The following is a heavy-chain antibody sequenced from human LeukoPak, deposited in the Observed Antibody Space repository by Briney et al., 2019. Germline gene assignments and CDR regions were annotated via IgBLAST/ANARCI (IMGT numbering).Heavy chain of an antibody. V-gene: IGHV3-74*01. CDR3: ARGTGYSVFGI. J-gene: IGHJ3*02. CDR1: GFTFSGYW. D-gene: IGHD1-26*01. Sequence: GGSLRLSCAASGFTFSGYWMHWVRQVSSKGLVWVSRINSDESSTSYADSVKGRFTISRDNAKNTLYLQMNSLRAEDTAVYYCARGTGYSVFGIWGQGTMVTVSS. CDR2: INSDESST.